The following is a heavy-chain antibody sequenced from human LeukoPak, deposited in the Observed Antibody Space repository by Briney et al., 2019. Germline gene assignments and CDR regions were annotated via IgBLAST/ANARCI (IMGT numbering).Heavy chain of an antibody. Sequence: PGGSLRLSCAASGFTFSSYGMHWVRQAPGKGLEWVAVISYDGSNKYYADSVKGRFTISRDNSKNTLYLQMNSLRAEDTAVYYCAKARTKDTAMVFFDYWGQGTLVTVSS. V-gene: IGHV3-30*18. CDR2: ISYDGSNK. D-gene: IGHD5-18*01. J-gene: IGHJ4*02. CDR1: GFTFSSYG. CDR3: AKARTKDTAMVFFDY.